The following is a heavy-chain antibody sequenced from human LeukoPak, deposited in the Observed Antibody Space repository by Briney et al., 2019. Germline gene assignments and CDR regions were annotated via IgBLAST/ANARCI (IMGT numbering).Heavy chain of an antibody. V-gene: IGHV3-21*01. D-gene: IGHD1-1*01. J-gene: IGHJ4*02. CDR3: ARLMDWNDEFDY. Sequence: GGSLRLSCAASGFTFSSYSMNWVRQAPGKGLEWVSSISSSSSYIYYADSVKGRFTISRDNAKNSLYLQMNSLTAEDTAVYYCARLMDWNDEFDYWGQGTLVTVSS. CDR1: GFTFSSYS. CDR2: ISSSSSYI.